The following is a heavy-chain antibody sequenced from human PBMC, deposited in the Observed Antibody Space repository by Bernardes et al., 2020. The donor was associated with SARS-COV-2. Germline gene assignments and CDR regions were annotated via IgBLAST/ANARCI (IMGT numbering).Heavy chain of an antibody. V-gene: IGHV3-30*18. CDR3: AKDIGFLWFGELDY. CDR1: GFTFSSYG. J-gene: IGHJ4*02. Sequence: GGSLRLSCAASGFTFSSYGMHWVRQAPGKGLEWVAVISYDGSNKYYADSVKGRFTISRDNSKNTLYLQMNSLRDEDTAVYYCAKDIGFLWFGELDYWGQGTLVTVSS. D-gene: IGHD3-10*01. CDR2: ISYDGSNK.